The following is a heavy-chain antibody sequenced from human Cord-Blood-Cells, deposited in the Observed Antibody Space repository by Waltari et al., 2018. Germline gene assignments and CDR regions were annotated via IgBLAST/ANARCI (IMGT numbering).Heavy chain of an antibody. J-gene: IGHJ1*01. D-gene: IGHD6-13*01. CDR2: IIPIFGTA. V-gene: IGHV1-69*06. CDR3: ARPPQSSSWAAEYFQH. Sequence: QVQLVQSGAEVKKPGSSVKVSCKASGGTFSSYAISWVRQAAGQGLEWMGGIIPIFGTANYAQKVQGRVTITADKSTSTAYMELSSLRSEDTAVYYCARPPQSSSWAAEYFQHWGQGTLVTVSS. CDR1: GGTFSSYA.